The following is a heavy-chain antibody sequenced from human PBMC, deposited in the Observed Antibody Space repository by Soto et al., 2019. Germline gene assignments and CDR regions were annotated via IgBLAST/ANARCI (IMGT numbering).Heavy chain of an antibody. CDR3: AREKITGLFAY. D-gene: IGHD2-8*02. J-gene: IGHJ4*02. V-gene: IGHV4-30-4*01. CDR2: IYYSGST. CDR1: GRSISSVNYY. Sequence: PSETLSLTCAVSGRSISSVNYYWSWIRQPPGKGLEWIGYIYYSGSTYYNPSLRSRVTISVDTSKNQFSLKLTSVTAADTAVYYCAREKITGLFAYGGQETLVTVSS.